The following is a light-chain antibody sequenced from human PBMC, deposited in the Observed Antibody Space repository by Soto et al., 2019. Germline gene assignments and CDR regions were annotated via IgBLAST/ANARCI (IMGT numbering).Light chain of an antibody. V-gene: IGKV3D-15*01. CDR1: QSVDIN. CDR2: GAS. CDR3: QQRHMWPIT. J-gene: IGKJ5*01. Sequence: EIVLTQSPATLSVSPGDRVTLSCRASQSVDINLAWYQQKRGQAPRLLIYGASTRATGIPPRFSGSGSGTDFTLTISSLEPEDSAVYYCQQRHMWPITFGQGTRLEIK.